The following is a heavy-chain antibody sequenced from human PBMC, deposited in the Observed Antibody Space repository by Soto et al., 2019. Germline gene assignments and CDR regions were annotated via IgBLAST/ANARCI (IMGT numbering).Heavy chain of an antibody. CDR1: GFTFSSYW. V-gene: IGHV3-74*01. D-gene: IGHD6-19*01. CDR2: INSDGSST. CDR3: ARDRGYSSGWISYNWFDP. Sequence: GGSLRLSCAASGFTFSSYWMHWVRQAPGKGLVWVSRINSDGSSTSYADSVKGRFTISRDNAKNTLYLQMNSLRAEDTAVYYCARDRGYSSGWISYNWFDPWGQGTLVPV. J-gene: IGHJ5*02.